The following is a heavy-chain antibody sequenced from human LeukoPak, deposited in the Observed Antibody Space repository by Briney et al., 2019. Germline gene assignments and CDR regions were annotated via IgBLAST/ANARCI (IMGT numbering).Heavy chain of an antibody. V-gene: IGHV3-21*01. J-gene: IGHJ4*02. D-gene: IGHD2-15*01. CDR1: GFTFSSYS. Sequence: GGSLRLSCAASGFTFSSYSMNWVRQAPGKGLEWVSSISSSSSYIYYADSVKGRFTISRDNAKNSLYLQMNSLRAEDTAVYYCARAPCSGGSCFPPFFDYWGQGTLVTVSS. CDR2: ISSSSSYI. CDR3: ARAPCSGGSCFPPFFDY.